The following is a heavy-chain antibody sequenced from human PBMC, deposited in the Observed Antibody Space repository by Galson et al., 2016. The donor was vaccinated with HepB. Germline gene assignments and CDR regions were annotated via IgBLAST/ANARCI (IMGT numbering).Heavy chain of an antibody. CDR3: ARGGSGWYDRNWFDP. V-gene: IGHV4-34*01. CDR2: INHSGST. CDR1: GASFSGYY. Sequence: LTCVVYGASFSGYYWSWIRQPPGKGLEWIGAINHSGSTNYNPSLKSRVTISVDASKNHFFLKVSSVTAADKAVYYCARGGSGWYDRNWFDPWGQGTLVTVSS. J-gene: IGHJ5*02. D-gene: IGHD6-19*01.